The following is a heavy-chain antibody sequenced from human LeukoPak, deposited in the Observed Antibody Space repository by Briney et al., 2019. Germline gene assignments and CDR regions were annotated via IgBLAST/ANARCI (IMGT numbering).Heavy chain of an antibody. CDR2: IKQDGSEK. J-gene: IGHJ4*02. V-gene: IGHV3-7*01. D-gene: IGHD3-3*01. CDR3: ARDEIFGVELDVYYFDY. CDR1: GFTFSIYA. Sequence: GGSLRLSCAASGFTFSIYAMSWVRQAPGKGLEWVANIKQDGSEKYYVDSVKGRFTISRDNAKNSLYLQMNSLRGEDTAVYYCARDEIFGVELDVYYFDYWGQGTLVTVSS.